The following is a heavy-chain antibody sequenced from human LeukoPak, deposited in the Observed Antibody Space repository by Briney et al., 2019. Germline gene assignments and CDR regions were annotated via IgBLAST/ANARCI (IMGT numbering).Heavy chain of an antibody. D-gene: IGHD3-10*01. CDR3: ARPRGYGSGSYYFY. CDR1: GGSISSSSYY. J-gene: IGHJ4*02. CDR2: INHSGST. Sequence: SETLSLTCTVSGGSISSSSYYWGWIRQPPGKGLEWIGEINHSGSTNYNPSLKSRVTISVDTSKNQFSLKLSSVTAADTAVYYCARPRGYGSGSYYFYWGQGTLVTVSS. V-gene: IGHV4-39*07.